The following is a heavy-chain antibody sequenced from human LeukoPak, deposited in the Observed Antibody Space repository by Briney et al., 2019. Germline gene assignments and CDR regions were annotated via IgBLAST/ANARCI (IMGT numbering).Heavy chain of an antibody. D-gene: IGHD1-1*01. Sequence: PSETLSLTCTVSGGSISNNNYYWAWIRQPPGKGLECIGSIYYSGSPYYNPSLKSRVTISVDTSKNQFSLRLSSVTAADTAVYYCATWRTAKTGFDYWGQGTLVTVSS. CDR1: GGSISNNNYY. CDR3: ATWRTAKTGFDY. CDR2: IYYSGSP. J-gene: IGHJ4*02. V-gene: IGHV4-39*01.